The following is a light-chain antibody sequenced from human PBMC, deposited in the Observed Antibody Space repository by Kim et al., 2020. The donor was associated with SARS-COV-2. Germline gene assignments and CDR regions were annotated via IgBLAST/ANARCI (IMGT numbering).Light chain of an antibody. CDR1: SLRSYY. CDR2: GKN. J-gene: IGLJ2*01. CDR3: NSRDSSGIQVV. V-gene: IGLV3-19*01. Sequence: SSELTQDPAVSVALGQTVRITCQGDSLRSYYASWYQQKPGQAPVLVIYGKNNRPSGIPDRFSGSSSGDTASLTITGALAEDEADYFCNSRDSSGIQVVFG.